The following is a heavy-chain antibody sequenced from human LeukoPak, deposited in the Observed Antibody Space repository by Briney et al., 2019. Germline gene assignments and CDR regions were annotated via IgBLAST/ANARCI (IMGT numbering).Heavy chain of an antibody. D-gene: IGHD4-17*01. Sequence: GGSLRLTCAASGLSFSSYTMTWVRQAPGKGLEWVAAISGSGSSTAYADSVKGRLNISRDNFKNMLYLQVNSLRAEDTAIYYCAKESGDDGDFDYWGRGTLVVVSS. CDR3: AKESGDDGDFDY. V-gene: IGHV3-23*01. CDR2: ISGSGSST. CDR1: GLSFSSYT. J-gene: IGHJ4*02.